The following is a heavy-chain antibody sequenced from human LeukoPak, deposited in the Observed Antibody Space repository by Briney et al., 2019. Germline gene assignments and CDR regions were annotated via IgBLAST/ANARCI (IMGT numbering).Heavy chain of an antibody. CDR2: VSYDGNNK. Sequence: PGRSLRLSCAASGFTFSSYAIHWVRQAPGKGLEWVAVVSYDGNNKYYADTVKGRFTVSRDNSKSTLYLQMNSLRAEDTAVYYCARAPVYSAYDSVGPGDAFDIRGQGTMVTVSS. J-gene: IGHJ3*02. V-gene: IGHV3-30-3*01. CDR3: ARAPVYSAYDSVGPGDAFDI. D-gene: IGHD5-12*01. CDR1: GFTFSSYA.